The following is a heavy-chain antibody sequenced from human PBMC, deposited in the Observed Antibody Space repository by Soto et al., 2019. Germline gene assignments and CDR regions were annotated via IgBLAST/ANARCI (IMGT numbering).Heavy chain of an antibody. J-gene: IGHJ6*02. CDR1: GFTFSSYW. CDR2: INSDGSST. V-gene: IGHV3-74*01. D-gene: IGHD5-12*01. CDR3: ARGSYSGYDSSDYYNMDV. Sequence: PGGSLRLSCAASGFTFSSYWMHWVRQAPGKGLVWVSRINSDGSSTSYADSVKGRFTISRDNAKNSLYLQMNSLRAEDTAVYYCARGSYSGYDSSDYYNMDVWGQGTTVTVSS.